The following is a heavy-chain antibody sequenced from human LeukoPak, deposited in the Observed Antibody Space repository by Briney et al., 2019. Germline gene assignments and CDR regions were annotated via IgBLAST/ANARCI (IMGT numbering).Heavy chain of an antibody. CDR2: TRNKAHSFTT. CDR1: GFTFSDHY. J-gene: IGHJ4*02. Sequence: GGSLRPSCAASGFTFSDHYVDWVRQAPGEGLEWVGRTRNKAHSFTTEYAASVKGRFTISRDDSKNSLYLQMNSLRTEDTAVYYCARIAVTGGGYFDYWGQGTLVTVSS. V-gene: IGHV3-72*01. CDR3: ARIAVTGGGYFDY. D-gene: IGHD6-19*01.